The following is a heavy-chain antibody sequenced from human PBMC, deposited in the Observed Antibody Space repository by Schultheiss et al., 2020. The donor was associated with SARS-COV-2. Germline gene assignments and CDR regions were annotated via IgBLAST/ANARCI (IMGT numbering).Heavy chain of an antibody. Sequence: SGPTLVKPTQTLTLTCTFSGFSLRNGGRGVGWIRQPPGEALEWLALIYWDDEKLYNPSLENRLTITKDTSKNQVVLKMTNVDPVDTATYFCAHTFLEHLVGQTTGYFDYWGQGTLVTVSS. V-gene: IGHV2-5*02. CDR1: GFSLRNGGRG. CDR3: AHTFLEHLVGQTTGYFDY. D-gene: IGHD1-26*01. CDR2: IYWDDEK. J-gene: IGHJ4*02.